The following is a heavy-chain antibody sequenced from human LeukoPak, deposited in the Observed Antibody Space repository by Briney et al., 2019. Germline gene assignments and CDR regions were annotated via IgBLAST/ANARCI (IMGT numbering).Heavy chain of an antibody. D-gene: IGHD2-21*01. CDR1: GGSISSGDYY. J-gene: IGHJ5*02. CDR3: ARVGVVSIGHPFWFDP. CDR2: IYYSGST. Sequence: PSETLSLTCTVSGGSISSGDYYWSWIRQPPGKGLEWIRYIYYSGSTYYNPSLKSRVTISVDTSKNQFSLKLSSVTAADTAVYYCARVGVVSIGHPFWFDPWGQGTLVTASS. V-gene: IGHV4-30-4*08.